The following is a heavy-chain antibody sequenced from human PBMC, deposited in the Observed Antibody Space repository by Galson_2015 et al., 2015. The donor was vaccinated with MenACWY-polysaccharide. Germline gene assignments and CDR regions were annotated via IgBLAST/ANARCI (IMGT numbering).Heavy chain of an antibody. CDR3: ARGGGFKYFDP. Sequence: SLRLSCAASGFSISSNWMTWVRQAPGKGLEWVANIKQDGSEKNYVDSAKGRFTISRDNAKNSLFLQMNSLRAEDTAVYYCARGGGFKYFDPWGQGTLVTVSS. CDR1: GFSISSNW. V-gene: IGHV3-7*01. J-gene: IGHJ5*02. CDR2: IKQDGSEK. D-gene: IGHD2-15*01.